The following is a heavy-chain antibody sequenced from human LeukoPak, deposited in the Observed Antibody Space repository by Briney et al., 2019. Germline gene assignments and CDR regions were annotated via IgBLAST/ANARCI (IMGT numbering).Heavy chain of an antibody. CDR2: IYSGGAT. Sequence: GGSLRLSCAVSDFIVSSNYMNWVRQAPGKGLEWVSVIYSGGATYYADSVRGRFTISRDNSKNMVSLQMTSLGAEDTAVYYCARGRFSGPDDYWGQGTLVTVSS. J-gene: IGHJ4*02. CDR3: ARGRFSGPDDY. D-gene: IGHD6-19*01. V-gene: IGHV3-53*01. CDR1: DFIVSSNY.